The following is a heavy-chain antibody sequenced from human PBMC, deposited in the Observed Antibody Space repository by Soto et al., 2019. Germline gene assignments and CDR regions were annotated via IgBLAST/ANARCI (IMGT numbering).Heavy chain of an antibody. V-gene: IGHV3-48*03. CDR1: KFTFSSYE. CDR2: ISSSGSTI. Sequence: GGSLRLSCVASKFTFSSYEMNWVRQAPGKGLEWVSYISSSGSTIYYTDSVKGRFTISRDNAKKSLYLQMNSLRAEDTAVYYCVRFGGAAAGPGDYWGQGTLVTVSS. J-gene: IGHJ4*02. CDR3: VRFGGAAAGPGDY. D-gene: IGHD6-13*01.